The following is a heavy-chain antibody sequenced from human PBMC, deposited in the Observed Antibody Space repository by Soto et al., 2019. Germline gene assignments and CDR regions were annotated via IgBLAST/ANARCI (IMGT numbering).Heavy chain of an antibody. V-gene: IGHV1-46*01. CDR2: INPSGGST. CDR3: AREMNMVRVARCMDV. Sequence: ASVKVSCKASGYTFTSYYMHWVRQAPGQGLEWMGIINPSGGSTSYAQKFQGRVTMTRDTSTSTVYMELSSLRSEDTAVYYYAREMNMVRVARCMDVWGQGTTVTVSS. D-gene: IGHD3-10*01. CDR1: GYTFTSYY. J-gene: IGHJ6*02.